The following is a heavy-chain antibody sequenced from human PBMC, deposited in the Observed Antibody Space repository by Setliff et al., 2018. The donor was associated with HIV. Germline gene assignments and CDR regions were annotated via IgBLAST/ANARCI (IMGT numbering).Heavy chain of an antibody. D-gene: IGHD6-19*01. CDR2: INSDGRRT. CDR3: ARNQGDSSGLYAGDY. J-gene: IGHJ4*01. CDR1: GFTFRKYW. V-gene: IGHV3-74*01. Sequence: GGSLRLSCEVSGFTFRKYWMHWVRQAPGKGLVWVSRINSDGRRTNYADSVRGRVTMTRDTSTSTVYMDLRNLRSEDTAVYYCARNQGDSSGLYAGDYWGHGTLVTVSS.